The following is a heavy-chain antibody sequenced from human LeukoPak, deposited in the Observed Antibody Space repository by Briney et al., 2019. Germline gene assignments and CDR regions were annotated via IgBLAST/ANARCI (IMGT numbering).Heavy chain of an antibody. CDR2: IYYSGST. Sequence: SETLSLTCTVSGGSISSYYWSWIRQPPGKGLEWIGYIYYSGSTNYNPSLKSRVTMSVDTSKNQFSLKLSSVTAADTAVYYCATYVDTAMVFVYWGQGTLVTVSS. V-gene: IGHV4-59*01. CDR1: GGSISSYY. D-gene: IGHD5-18*01. CDR3: ATYVDTAMVFVY. J-gene: IGHJ4*02.